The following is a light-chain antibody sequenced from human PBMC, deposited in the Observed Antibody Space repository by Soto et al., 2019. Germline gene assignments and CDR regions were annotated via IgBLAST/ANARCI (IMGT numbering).Light chain of an antibody. V-gene: IGLV2-11*01. CDR3: CSYSCSDTYV. Sequence: QSALTQPRSVSGSPGQSVTISCTGTSSDVGGYNYVSWYQQHPGKAPKLMIYDVSKRPSGVPDRFSGSKSGNTASLTISGLQAEDEADYYCCSYSCSDTYVLGTCHKGHRP. CDR1: SSDVGGYNY. J-gene: IGLJ1*01. CDR2: DVS.